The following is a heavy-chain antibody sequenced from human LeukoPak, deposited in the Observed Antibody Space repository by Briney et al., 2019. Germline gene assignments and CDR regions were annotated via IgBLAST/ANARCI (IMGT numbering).Heavy chain of an antibody. CDR3: ARVLVVVIKFGAFDI. Sequence: PSGTLSLTCAVSGGSISSSNWWSWVRQPPGKGLEWIGEIYHSGSTNYNPSLKSRVTISVDKSKNQFSLKLSSVTAADTAVYYCARVLVVVIKFGAFDIWGQGTMVTVSS. CDR2: IYHSGST. V-gene: IGHV4-4*02. CDR1: GGSISSSNW. D-gene: IGHD3-22*01. J-gene: IGHJ3*02.